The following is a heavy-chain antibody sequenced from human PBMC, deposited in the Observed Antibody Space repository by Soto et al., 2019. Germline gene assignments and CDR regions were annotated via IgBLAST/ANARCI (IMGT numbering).Heavy chain of an antibody. CDR2: ISGSGGST. V-gene: IGHV3-23*01. CDR3: ANLKRVGSGWYSDY. Sequence: PGGSLRLSCAASGFTFSSYAMSWVRQAPGKGLEWVSAISGSGGSTYYADSVKGRFTISRDISKNTLYLQMNSLRAEDTAVYYCANLKRVGSGWYSDYWGQGTLVTVSS. D-gene: IGHD6-19*01. J-gene: IGHJ4*02. CDR1: GFTFSSYA.